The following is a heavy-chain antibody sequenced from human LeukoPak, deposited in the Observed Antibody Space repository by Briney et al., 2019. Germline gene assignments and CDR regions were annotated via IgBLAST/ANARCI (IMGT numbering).Heavy chain of an antibody. CDR1: GFTFDDYA. CDR3: AKTAVTTPYYNYGMDV. D-gene: IGHD3-22*01. J-gene: IGHJ6*02. CDR2: ISLDSGTI. V-gene: IGHV3-9*01. Sequence: GRSLRLSCAASGFTFDDYAMHWVRQAPGKGLEWVSGISLDSGTIGYADSVRGRFTISRDNAENSLYLQMNSLRTEDTALYYCAKTAVTTPYYNYGMDVWGQGTTVTVSS.